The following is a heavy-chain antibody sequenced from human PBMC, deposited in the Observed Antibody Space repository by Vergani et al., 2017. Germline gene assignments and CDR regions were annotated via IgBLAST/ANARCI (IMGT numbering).Heavy chain of an antibody. CDR2: IYYSGST. D-gene: IGHD3-3*01. V-gene: IGHV4-59*01. J-gene: IGHJ3*02. CDR1: GGSISSYY. Sequence: QVQLQESGPGLVKPSETLSLTCTVSGGSISSYYWSWIRQPPGKGLEWIGYIYYSGSTNYNPSLKSRVTISVDTSKNQFSLKLSSVTAADTAVYYCAKVYYDFWSGYYTRAFDIWGRGTMVTVSS. CDR3: AKVYYDFWSGYYTRAFDI.